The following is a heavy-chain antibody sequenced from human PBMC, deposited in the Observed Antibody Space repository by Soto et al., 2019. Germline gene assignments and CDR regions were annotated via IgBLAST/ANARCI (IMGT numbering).Heavy chain of an antibody. D-gene: IGHD3-22*01. CDR1: GCTFSSYA. CDR2: ISYDGSNK. Sequence: PVGSLRRSCAASGCTFSSYAMHWVRQAPGRGLEWVAVISYDGSNKYYADSVKGRFTISRDNSKNTLYLQMNSLRAEDTAVYYCARDRAMIVVVSDAFDIWGQGTMVTVS. CDR3: ARDRAMIVVVSDAFDI. J-gene: IGHJ3*02. V-gene: IGHV3-30-3*01.